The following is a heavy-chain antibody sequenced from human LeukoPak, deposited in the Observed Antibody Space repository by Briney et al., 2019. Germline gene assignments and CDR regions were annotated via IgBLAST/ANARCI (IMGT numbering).Heavy chain of an antibody. V-gene: IGHV3-23*01. Sequence: GGSLRLSCAASGFTFSSYAMSWVRQAPGKGLEWVSAISGSGGSTYYADSVEGRFTISRDNSKNTLYLQMNSLRAEDTAVYYCAKVAPIPRRNCDSSQEGFDYWGQGTLVTVSS. CDR3: AKVAPIPRRNCDSSQEGFDY. CDR2: ISGSGGST. CDR1: GFTFSSYA. D-gene: IGHD3-22*01. J-gene: IGHJ4*02.